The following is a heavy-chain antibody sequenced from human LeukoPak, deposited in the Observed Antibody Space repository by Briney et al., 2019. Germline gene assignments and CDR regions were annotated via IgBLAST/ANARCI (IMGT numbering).Heavy chain of an antibody. CDR1: GFTFSSHG. Sequence: GRSLRLSCAASGFTFSSHGMHWVRQAPGKGLEWVAVISYDGSNKYYADSVEGRFTISRDNSKNTLYLQMNSLRAEDTAVYYCARTRGAFDIWGQGTMVTVSS. V-gene: IGHV3-30*03. J-gene: IGHJ3*02. CDR2: ISYDGSNK. CDR3: ARTRGAFDI.